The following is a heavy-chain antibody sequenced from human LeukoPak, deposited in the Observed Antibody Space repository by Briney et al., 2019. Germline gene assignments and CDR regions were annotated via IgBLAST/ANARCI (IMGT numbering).Heavy chain of an antibody. CDR3: ARSPSSGWYKRDNWFDP. CDR1: GFTFSSYE. D-gene: IGHD6-19*01. V-gene: IGHV3-48*03. Sequence: GGSLRLSCAASGFTFSSYEMNWVRQAPGKGLEWVSYISSSGSTIYYADSVKGRFTISRDNAKNSLYLQMNSLRAEDTAVYYCARSPSSGWYKRDNWFDPWGQGTLVTVSS. CDR2: ISSSGSTI. J-gene: IGHJ5*02.